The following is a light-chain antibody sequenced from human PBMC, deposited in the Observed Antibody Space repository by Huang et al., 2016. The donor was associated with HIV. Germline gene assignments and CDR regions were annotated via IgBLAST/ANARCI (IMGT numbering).Light chain of an antibody. V-gene: IGKV1-39*01. Sequence: DIQMTQSPSSLSASVGDTVTITCRARRSINSHLNWYQPRPGRAPTLLIYGASNLQSGVPSRFRGSGSATDYTLRISSLQPEDFATYFCQQSYSSHTFGQGTRLEMK. J-gene: IGKJ5*01. CDR2: GAS. CDR1: RSINSH. CDR3: QQSYSSHT.